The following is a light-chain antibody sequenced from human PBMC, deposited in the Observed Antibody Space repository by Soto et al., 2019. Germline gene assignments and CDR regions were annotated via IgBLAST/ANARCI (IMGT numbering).Light chain of an antibody. CDR3: GSYISSSTYV. V-gene: IGLV2-14*01. J-gene: IGLJ1*01. CDR2: DVS. Sequence: SALTQPASVSGSPGQSITISCIGTSSDIGRYNYVSWYQQYPGKAPKFMIYDVSNRPSGVSNRFSGSKSGNTASLTISGLQAEDEADYYCGSYISSSTYVFGTGTKVTVL. CDR1: SSDIGRYNY.